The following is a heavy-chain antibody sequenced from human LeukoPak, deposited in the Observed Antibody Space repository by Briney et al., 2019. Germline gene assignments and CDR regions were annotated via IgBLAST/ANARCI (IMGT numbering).Heavy chain of an antibody. Sequence: SETLSLTCTVSGGSISSYYWSWIRQPPGKGLKWIGNIYYSGYTTYSPSLRSRVTISVDTSKNQFSLKMSSMTAADTAVYYCARAGWYTLDNWGQGTLVTVSS. CDR1: GGSISSYY. D-gene: IGHD2-15*01. CDR2: IYYSGYT. J-gene: IGHJ4*02. CDR3: ARAGWYTLDN. V-gene: IGHV4-59*12.